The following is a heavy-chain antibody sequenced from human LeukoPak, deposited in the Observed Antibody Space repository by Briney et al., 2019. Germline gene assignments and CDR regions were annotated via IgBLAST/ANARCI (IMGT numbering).Heavy chain of an antibody. CDR1: GFTFSSYG. V-gene: IGHV3-23*01. J-gene: IGHJ6*03. D-gene: IGHD3-9*01. CDR2: ISGSGGST. Sequence: GGTLRLSCAASGFTFSSYGMSWVRQAPGKGLEWVSAISGSGGSTYYADSVKGRFTISRDNSKNTLYLRMNSLRAEDTAVYYCAKQGRDWLRDYYYYMDVWGKGTTVTISS. CDR3: AKQGRDWLRDYYYYMDV.